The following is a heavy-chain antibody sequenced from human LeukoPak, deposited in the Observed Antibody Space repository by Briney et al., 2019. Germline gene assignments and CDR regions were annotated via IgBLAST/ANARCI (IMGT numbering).Heavy chain of an antibody. CDR1: GGSISSSSYY. Sequence: SETLSLTCTVSGGSISSSSYYWGWIRQPPGKGLEWIGSIYYSGSTYYNPSLKSRLTISVDTSKNQFSLKLSSVTAADTAVYYCASIEDDYGDYQMTFDIWGQGTMVTVSS. CDR3: ASIEDDYGDYQMTFDI. CDR2: IYYSGST. V-gene: IGHV4-39*07. J-gene: IGHJ3*02. D-gene: IGHD4-17*01.